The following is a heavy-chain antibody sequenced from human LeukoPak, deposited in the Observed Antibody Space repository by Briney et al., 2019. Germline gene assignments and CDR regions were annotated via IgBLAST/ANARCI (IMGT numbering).Heavy chain of an antibody. CDR3: ARPYSSSSGDAFDI. D-gene: IGHD6-6*01. CDR2: ISSSSSTI. V-gene: IGHV3-48*01. J-gene: IGHJ3*02. Sequence: GGSLRLSCAASGFTFRTHLMNWVRQAPGKGLEWVSYISSSSSTIYYADSVKGRFTISRDNAKNSLYLQMNSLRAEDTAVYYCARPYSSSSGDAFDIWGQGTMVTVSS. CDR1: GFTFRTHL.